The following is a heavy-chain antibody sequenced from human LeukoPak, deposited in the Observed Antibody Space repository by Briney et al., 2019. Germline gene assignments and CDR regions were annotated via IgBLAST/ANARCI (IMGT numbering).Heavy chain of an antibody. CDR2: ISGSGGST. Sequence: GGSLRLSCAASGFTFSSYAMSWVRQAPGKGLEWVSAISGSGGSTYYVDSVKGRFTISRDNSKNTLYLQMNSLRAEDTAVYYCAKEPYSSGWSPFDYWGQGTLVTVSP. V-gene: IGHV3-23*01. D-gene: IGHD6-19*01. CDR3: AKEPYSSGWSPFDY. J-gene: IGHJ4*02. CDR1: GFTFSSYA.